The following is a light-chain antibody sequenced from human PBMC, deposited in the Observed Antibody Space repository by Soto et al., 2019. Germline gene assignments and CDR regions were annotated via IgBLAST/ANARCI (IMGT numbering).Light chain of an antibody. CDR2: GAS. CDR3: QQYGRSPT. V-gene: IGKV3-20*01. Sequence: ETALKLSPGTLSLSPGERATLSCRASQSVSNNYLAWYQQKPGQAPRLLIYGASNRATGIPDRFSGSGSGTDFTLTISRLEPEDFAVYYCQQYGRSPTFGQGTMVDI. J-gene: IGKJ1*01. CDR1: QSVSNNY.